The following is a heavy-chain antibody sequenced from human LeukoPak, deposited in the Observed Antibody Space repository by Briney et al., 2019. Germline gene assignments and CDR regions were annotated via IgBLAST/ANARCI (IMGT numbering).Heavy chain of an antibody. CDR1: GFTFNNYA. V-gene: IGHV3-23*01. CDR2: ISGTGATT. Sequence: GESLRLSCAGSGFTFNNYAMSWVRQAPGKGLEWVSAISGTGATTYYADSVKGRFAISRDNSKNTLYLQMTSLRADDTAVYYCAKDQRFGDLDDYRGQGTLVTVSS. D-gene: IGHD3-10*01. J-gene: IGHJ4*02. CDR3: AKDQRFGDLDDY.